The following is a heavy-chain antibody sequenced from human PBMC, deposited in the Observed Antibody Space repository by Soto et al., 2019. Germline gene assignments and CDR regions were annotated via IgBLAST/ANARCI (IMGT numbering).Heavy chain of an antibody. J-gene: IGHJ4*02. CDR3: ARDGGNIAAAGTGY. V-gene: IGHV1-69*01. CDR1: GGTFSSYS. D-gene: IGHD6-13*01. Sequence: QVQLVQSGAEVKKPGSSVKVSCKASGGTFSSYSISGVRQAPGHGLEWMGGFIPIFGTANYAQKFKGRVTITGDESTGTAYMELSSLRSEDTAVYYCARDGGNIAAAGTGYWGQGTLVTVSS. CDR2: FIPIFGTA.